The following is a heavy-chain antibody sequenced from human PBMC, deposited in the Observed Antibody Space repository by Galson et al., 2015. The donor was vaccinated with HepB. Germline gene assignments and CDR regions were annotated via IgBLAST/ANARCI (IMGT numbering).Heavy chain of an antibody. D-gene: IGHD3-16*01. Sequence: SLRLSCAASGFTFSSFRMGWVRQAPGKGLEWVASIKQAGSEKYYVDSVKGRFTISRDNAKNSLYLQMNSLRVEDTALYYCARDRTVINLGAFDYWGQGTLVTVSS. CDR3: ARDRTVINLGAFDY. CDR1: GFTFSSFR. CDR2: IKQAGSEK. J-gene: IGHJ4*02. V-gene: IGHV3-7*01.